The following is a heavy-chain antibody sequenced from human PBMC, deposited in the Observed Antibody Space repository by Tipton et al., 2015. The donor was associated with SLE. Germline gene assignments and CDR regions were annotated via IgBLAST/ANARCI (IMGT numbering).Heavy chain of an antibody. CDR1: GFTFDDYG. D-gene: IGHD3-22*01. J-gene: IGHJ4*02. Sequence: SLRLSCAASGFTFDDYGMSWVRQAPGKGLEWVSSINWNGGSTAYADSVKGRFTISRDNSKNTLYLQMNSLRAEDTAVYYCAKYDSSGFDYWGQGTLVTVSS. CDR3: AKYDSSGFDY. CDR2: INWNGGST. V-gene: IGHV3-20*04.